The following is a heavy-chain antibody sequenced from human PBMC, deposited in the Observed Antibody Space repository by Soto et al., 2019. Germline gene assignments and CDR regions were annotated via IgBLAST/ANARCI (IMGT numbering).Heavy chain of an antibody. CDR1: GFTFSTYS. CDR2: MSSRSLTI. V-gene: IGHV3-48*02. Sequence: EVQLVESGGGLVQPGGSLRVSCAASGFTFSTYSMNWVLQAPGKGLEWVSYMSSRSLTIYYTDSVKGRFTISRDNAKNSLYLQMNSLRDEDTAVYYCARGGSSTYNGMDVWGQGTTVTVSS. J-gene: IGHJ6*02. CDR3: ARGGSSTYNGMDV. D-gene: IGHD6-6*01.